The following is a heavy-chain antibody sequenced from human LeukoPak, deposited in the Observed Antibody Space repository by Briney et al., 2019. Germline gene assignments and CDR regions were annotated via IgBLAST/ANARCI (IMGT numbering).Heavy chain of an antibody. V-gene: IGHV3-21*01. CDR1: GFTLKGHS. CDR2: ISPTSTYI. D-gene: IGHD3-22*01. Sequence: GGSLRLSCAATGFTLKGHSMNWVRQAPGKGLDWVSSISPTSTYIYYQDSVKGRFTISRDDAKNSLYLEMDSLRVEDTALYYCARTIYYYESTSYFSDAFDIWGQGTMVTVSS. J-gene: IGHJ3*02. CDR3: ARTIYYYESTSYFSDAFDI.